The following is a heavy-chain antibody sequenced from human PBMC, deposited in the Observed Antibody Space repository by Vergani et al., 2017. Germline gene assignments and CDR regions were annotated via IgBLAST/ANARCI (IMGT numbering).Heavy chain of an antibody. J-gene: IGHJ3*02. D-gene: IGHD5-24*01. Sequence: QVTLQESGPALVKPTETLTLTCTLSGFSVNSHPMRVIWIRQPPGKALEWLARIDWDDDKFYDRSLKTRLTISKDTSKNKVVLRMTNMDPVDTAMYYCAQILSKNGYNYAAFEIGGQGTMVIVSS. CDR3: AQILSKNGYNYAAFEI. V-gene: IGHV2-70*04. CDR2: IDWDDDK. CDR1: GFSVNSHPMR.